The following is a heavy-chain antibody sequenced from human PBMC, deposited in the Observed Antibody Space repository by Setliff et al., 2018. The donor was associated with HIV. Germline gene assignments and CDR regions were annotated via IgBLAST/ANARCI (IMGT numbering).Heavy chain of an antibody. CDR2: INPNSGGT. D-gene: IGHD1-1*01. Sequence: ASVKVSCKASGYTFTGYYMHWVRQAPGQGLEWMGWINPNSGGTDYAQKFQGRVTMTRDTSISTTYMELSSLRSDDTAVYYCAGGLVSQKVPFDPWGQGTLVTVSS. CDR1: GYTFTGYY. CDR3: AGGLVSQKVPFDP. J-gene: IGHJ5*02. V-gene: IGHV1-2*02.